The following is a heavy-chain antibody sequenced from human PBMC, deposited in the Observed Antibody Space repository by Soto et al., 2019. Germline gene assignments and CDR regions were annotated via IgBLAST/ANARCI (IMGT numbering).Heavy chain of an antibody. CDR2: INPNSGGT. CDR3: ARDRFSPNSYGYYYYGMDV. CDR1: GYTFTGYY. D-gene: IGHD5-18*01. Sequence: RASVKVSCKASGYTFTGYYMHWVRQAPGQGLEWMGWINPNSGGTNYAQKFQGWVTMTRDTSISTAYMELSSLRSEDTAVYYCARDRFSPNSYGYYYYGMDVWGQGTTVTVAS. J-gene: IGHJ6*02. V-gene: IGHV1-2*04.